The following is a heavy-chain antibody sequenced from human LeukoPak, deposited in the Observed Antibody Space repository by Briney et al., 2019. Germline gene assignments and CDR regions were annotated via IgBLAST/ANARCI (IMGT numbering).Heavy chain of an antibody. CDR3: AADYTGHYHVEFDY. CDR2: MSYSGTT. J-gene: IGHJ4*02. V-gene: IGHV4-39*07. CDR1: GVSVSSDIYY. D-gene: IGHD2-2*02. Sequence: SETLSLTCTVSGVSVSSDIYYWGWVRQPPGKGPEWIGSMSYSGTTYYNPSLKSRVTISVDTSKNQFSLRLSSVTAADTAVYYCAADYTGHYHVEFDYWGQGTQVTVSS.